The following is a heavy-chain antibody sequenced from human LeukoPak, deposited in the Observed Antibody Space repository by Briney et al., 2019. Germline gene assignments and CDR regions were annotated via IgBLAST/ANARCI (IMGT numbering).Heavy chain of an antibody. D-gene: IGHD2-2*03. CDR3: AREIPVFLGIVVVPAAIARRGGMDV. V-gene: IGHV3-30*04. CDR1: GFTFSSYA. CDR2: ISYDGSNK. Sequence: GGSLRLSCAASGFTFSSYAMHWVRQAPGKGLEWVAVISYDGSNKYYADSVKGRFTISRDNSKNTLYLQMNSLRAEDTAVYYCAREIPVFLGIVVVPAAIARRGGMDVWGKGTTVTVFS. J-gene: IGHJ6*04.